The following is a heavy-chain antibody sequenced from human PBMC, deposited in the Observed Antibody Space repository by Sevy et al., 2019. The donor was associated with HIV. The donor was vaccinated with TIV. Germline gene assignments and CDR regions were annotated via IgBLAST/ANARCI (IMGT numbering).Heavy chain of an antibody. Sequence: SETLSLTCTVSGGSISSYYWSWIRQPAGKGLEWIGRIYTSGSTNYNPSLKSGVTMSVDTSNNQFSLKLSSVPAADTAVYYCAGFGVVGPNCSSTSCYTASGGYYYYGMDVWGQGTTVTVSS. J-gene: IGHJ6*02. V-gene: IGHV4-4*07. CDR1: GGSISSYY. CDR2: IYTSGST. CDR3: AGFGVVGPNCSSTSCYTASGGYYYYGMDV. D-gene: IGHD2-2*02.